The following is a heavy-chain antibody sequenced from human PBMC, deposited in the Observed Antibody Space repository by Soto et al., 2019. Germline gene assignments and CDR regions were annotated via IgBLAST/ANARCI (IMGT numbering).Heavy chain of an antibody. D-gene: IGHD2-21*02. Sequence: QVQLVQSGAEVKKPGSSVKVSCKASGGTFSSYAISWVRQAPGQGLEWMGGIIPIFGTANYAQKFQGRVTITADKSTSTAYMELSSLRSEDTAVYYCASNRCGGACYHALYYFDYWGQGTLVTVSS. CDR2: IIPIFGTA. CDR3: ASNRCGGACYHALYYFDY. V-gene: IGHV1-69*06. J-gene: IGHJ4*02. CDR1: GGTFSSYA.